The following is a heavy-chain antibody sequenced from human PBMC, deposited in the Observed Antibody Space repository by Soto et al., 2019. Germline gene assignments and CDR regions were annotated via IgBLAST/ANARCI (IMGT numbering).Heavy chain of an antibody. D-gene: IGHD4-17*01. CDR1: GFTFSSYA. CDR3: ARDRYGDPVWYFDL. Sequence: GGSLRLSCAASGFTFSSYAMHWVRQAPGKGLEYVSAISSNGGSTYYANSVKGRFTISRDNSKNTLYLQMGSLRAEDMAVYYCARDRYGDPVWYFDLWGRGTLVTVSS. CDR2: ISSNGGST. J-gene: IGHJ2*01. V-gene: IGHV3-64*01.